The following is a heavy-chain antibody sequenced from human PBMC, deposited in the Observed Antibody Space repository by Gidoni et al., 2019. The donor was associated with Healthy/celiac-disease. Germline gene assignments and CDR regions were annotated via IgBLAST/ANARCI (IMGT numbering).Heavy chain of an antibody. D-gene: IGHD6-19*01. V-gene: IGHV5-51*03. CDR1: GSSFTSYW. Sequence: VQLVQSGAEVTKPGESLQISCQGSGSSFTSYWIGWVRQLPGKGLEWMGILSPGDSDTRDRQSFQGQVTISADKASSTAYLQWSRLKASDTAMYYCARGADYSRGGYGDAFDIWGQGTMVTGSS. CDR2: LSPGDSDT. CDR3: ARGADYSRGGYGDAFDI. J-gene: IGHJ3*02.